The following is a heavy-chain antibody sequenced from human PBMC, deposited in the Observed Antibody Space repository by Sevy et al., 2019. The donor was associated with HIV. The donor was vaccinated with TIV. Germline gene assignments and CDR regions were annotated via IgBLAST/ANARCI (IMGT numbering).Heavy chain of an antibody. CDR1: GFTFRSYS. CDR2: ISSSSSTI. V-gene: IGHV3-48*01. Sequence: GGSLRLSCAASGFTFRSYSMNWVRQAPGKGLEWLSYISSSSSTIHYADSVRGRFTISRDNDKNLLYLQMNSLRAEDTAVYYCASDLDIRDYWGQGTLVTVSS. D-gene: IGHD3-3*01. J-gene: IGHJ4*02. CDR3: ASDLDIRDY.